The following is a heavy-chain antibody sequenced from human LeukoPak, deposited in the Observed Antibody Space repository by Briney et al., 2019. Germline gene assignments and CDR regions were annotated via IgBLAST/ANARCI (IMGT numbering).Heavy chain of an antibody. CDR2: ISSSSTHI. CDR3: ARDTYGTSLDAFDV. CDR1: GFTLSSYS. V-gene: IGHV3-21*01. Sequence: GGSLRLSCAASGFTLSSYSMNWVRQAPGKGLEWVSYISSSSTHIYYGDSVKGRFTVSRDNAKDSLFLQMNSLRAEDTAIYYCARDTYGTSLDAFDVWGQGTVVTVSS. J-gene: IGHJ3*01. D-gene: IGHD2-2*01.